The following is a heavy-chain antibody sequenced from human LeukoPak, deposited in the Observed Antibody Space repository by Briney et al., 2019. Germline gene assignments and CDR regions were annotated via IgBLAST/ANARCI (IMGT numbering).Heavy chain of an antibody. CDR3: AKDSYSSGWRY. Sequence: GGSLRLSCAASGFTFSSYAMSWVRQAPGKGLEWVSAISGSGGSTYYADSVKGRFTISRDTSKNTPYLQMNSLRAEDTAVYYCAKDSYSSGWRYWGQGTLVTVSS. D-gene: IGHD6-19*01. CDR1: GFTFSSYA. V-gene: IGHV3-23*01. J-gene: IGHJ4*02. CDR2: ISGSGGST.